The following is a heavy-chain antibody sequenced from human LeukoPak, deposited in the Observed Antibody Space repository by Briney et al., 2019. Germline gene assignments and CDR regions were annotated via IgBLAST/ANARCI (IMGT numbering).Heavy chain of an antibody. CDR2: ISYDGSNK. J-gene: IGHJ4*02. CDR1: GFTFSSYA. Sequence: GGSLRLSCAASGFTFSSYAMHWVRQAPGKGLEWVAVISYDGSNKYYADSVEGRFTISRDNSKNTLYLQMNSLRAEDTAVYYCARGWPITIFGVARLRRTSFDYWGQGTLVTVSS. V-gene: IGHV3-30*04. CDR3: ARGWPITIFGVARLRRTSFDY. D-gene: IGHD3-3*01.